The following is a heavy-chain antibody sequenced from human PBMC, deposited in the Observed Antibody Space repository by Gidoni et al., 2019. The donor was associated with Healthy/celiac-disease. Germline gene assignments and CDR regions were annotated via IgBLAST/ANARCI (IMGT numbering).Heavy chain of an antibody. CDR2: IYTSGST. J-gene: IGHJ6*02. CDR3: ARVHHYYGMDV. CDR1: GGSISSGSYY. Sequence: QVQLQESGPGLVKPSQTLSLTCTVSGGSISSGSYYWSWIRQPAGKGLEWIGRIYTSGSTNYNPSLKSRVTISVDTSKNQFSLKLSSVTAADTAVYYCARVHHYYGMDVWGQGTTVTVSS. V-gene: IGHV4-61*02.